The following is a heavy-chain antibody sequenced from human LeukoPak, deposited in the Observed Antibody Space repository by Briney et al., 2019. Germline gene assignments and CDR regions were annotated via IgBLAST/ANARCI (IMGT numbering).Heavy chain of an antibody. CDR3: AKDLIMITFGGVPFDY. J-gene: IGHJ4*02. D-gene: IGHD3-16*01. Sequence: GGSLRLSCAASGFTFSSYAMSWVRQAPGKGLEWVSAISGSGGSTYYADSVKGRFTISRDNSKNTLYLQMNSPRAEDTAVYYCAKDLIMITFGGVPFDYWGQGTLVTVSS. CDR1: GFTFSSYA. V-gene: IGHV3-23*01. CDR2: ISGSGGST.